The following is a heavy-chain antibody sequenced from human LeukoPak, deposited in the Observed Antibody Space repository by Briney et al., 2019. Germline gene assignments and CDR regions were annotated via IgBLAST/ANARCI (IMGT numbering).Heavy chain of an antibody. CDR2: ISSSSSYI. J-gene: IGHJ4*02. CDR1: GFTFSSYS. Sequence: GGSLRLSCAASGFTFSSYSMNWVRQAPGKGLEWVSSISSSSSYIYYADSVKGRFTISRDNAKNSLYLQMNSLRAEDTAVYYCARDSGVYYGSGSYPHWGQGTLVTVSS. V-gene: IGHV3-21*01. D-gene: IGHD3-10*01. CDR3: ARDSGVYYGSGSYPH.